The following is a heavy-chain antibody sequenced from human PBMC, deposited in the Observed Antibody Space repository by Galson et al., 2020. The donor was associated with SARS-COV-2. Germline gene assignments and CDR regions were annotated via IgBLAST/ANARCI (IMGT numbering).Heavy chain of an antibody. J-gene: IGHJ4*02. CDR3: EREENFFLVGTATRMWYFDC. V-gene: IGHV4-34*01. D-gene: IGHD2-21*02. Sequence: SETLSLTCAVYGGSFSGYYWSWIRQPPGKGLEWIGEINSSGSTNYNPSLKSRVTISVDTSKNHFSLKLSSVTAADTAVYYCEREENFFLVGTATRMWYFDCWGRGTLATGSS. CDR2: INSSGST. CDR1: GGSFSGYY.